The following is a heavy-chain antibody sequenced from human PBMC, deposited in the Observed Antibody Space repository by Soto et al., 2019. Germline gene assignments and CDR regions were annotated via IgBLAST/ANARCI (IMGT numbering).Heavy chain of an antibody. J-gene: IGHJ6*02. CDR2: INPNSGGT. CDR1: GYTFTGYY. Sequence: ASVKVSCKASGYTFTGYYMHWVRQAPRQGLEWMGWINPNSGGTNYAQKFQGWVTMTRDTSISTAYMELSRLRSDDTAVYYCAREKSLIEPNYYYYGMDVWGQGTTVTVSS. V-gene: IGHV1-2*04. D-gene: IGHD3-22*01. CDR3: AREKSLIEPNYYYYGMDV.